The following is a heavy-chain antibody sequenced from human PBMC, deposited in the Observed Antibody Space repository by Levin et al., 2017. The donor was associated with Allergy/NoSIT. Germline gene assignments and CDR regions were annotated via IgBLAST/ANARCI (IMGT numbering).Heavy chain of an antibody. CDR3: AKEPRPRGGYFDY. J-gene: IGHJ4*02. D-gene: IGHD3-10*01. V-gene: IGHV3-23*01. CDR2: LSGSGAST. Sequence: PGGSLRLSCVASGFTFSNYDMSWVRQAPGKGLEWVSALSGSGASTYYTDSVKGRFTISRDNSKNTLYLQMNSLRAEDTALYYCAKEPRPRGGYFDYWGQGTLVTVSS. CDR1: GFTFSNYD.